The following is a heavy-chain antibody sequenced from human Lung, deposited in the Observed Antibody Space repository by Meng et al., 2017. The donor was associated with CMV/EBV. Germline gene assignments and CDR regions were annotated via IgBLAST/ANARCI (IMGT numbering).Heavy chain of an antibody. V-gene: IGHV1-18*01. CDR1: GYIFTKYG. CDR3: ARDAGTIAVSGMGEY. D-gene: IGHD1-14*01. CDR2: ISAYNGDT. J-gene: IGHJ4*02. Sequence: ASAKVSXKASGYIFTKYGVNWMRQAPGQGPEWMGWISAYNGDTMYAPKVQGRVTMTTDTSTSTAYMELRGLRSNDTDVYYCARDAGTIAVSGMGEYWGQGTXVTVAS.